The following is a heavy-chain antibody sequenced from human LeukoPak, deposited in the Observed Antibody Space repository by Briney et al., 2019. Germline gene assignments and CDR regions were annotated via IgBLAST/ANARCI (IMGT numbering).Heavy chain of an antibody. CDR2: IKSAIDGGAT. Sequence: GGSLRLSCAASGFTFSSYPLNWVRQAPGKGLEWVGRIKSAIDGGATDYAAPVQGRFTISRDDSQATLYLQMNGLRTEDTAVYYCTTGGDVIVAGTRAFDIWGQGTMVTVSS. CDR1: GFTFSSYP. V-gene: IGHV3-15*07. D-gene: IGHD5-12*01. J-gene: IGHJ3*02. CDR3: TTGGDVIVAGTRAFDI.